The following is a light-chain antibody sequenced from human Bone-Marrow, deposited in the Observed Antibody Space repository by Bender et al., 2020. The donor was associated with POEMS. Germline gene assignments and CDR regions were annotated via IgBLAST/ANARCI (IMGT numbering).Light chain of an antibody. CDR2: EDN. CDR1: SGSIASNY. V-gene: IGLV6-57*02. Sequence: NFMLTQPHSVSGSPGKTVIISCTGSSGSIASNYVQWYKQRPGSAPTTVIYEDNRRPSGVPDRFSGSIDSSSNSASLTISGLQTDDEADYFCQSYDGKNVLFGGGTKLTVL. CDR3: QSYDGKNVL. J-gene: IGLJ3*02.